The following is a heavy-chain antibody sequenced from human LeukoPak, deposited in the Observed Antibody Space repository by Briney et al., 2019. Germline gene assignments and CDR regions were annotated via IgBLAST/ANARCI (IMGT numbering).Heavy chain of an antibody. CDR3: ATGEELQPFDY. Sequence: GGSLRLSCAASGFSFRSYFMYWVRQAPGKGLVWVSRIKTDGSETDYADSVKGRFTISRDNAKNTLYMQMNSLREGDTAVYYCATGEELQPFDYWGQGTLVTVSS. D-gene: IGHD1-26*01. V-gene: IGHV3-74*01. J-gene: IGHJ4*02. CDR1: GFSFRSYF. CDR2: IKTDGSET.